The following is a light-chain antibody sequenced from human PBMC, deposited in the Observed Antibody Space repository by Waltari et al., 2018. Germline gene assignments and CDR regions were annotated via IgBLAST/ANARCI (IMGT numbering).Light chain of an antibody. CDR1: QSISRF. CDR2: RAS. J-gene: IGKJ1*01. Sequence: DVQMTQSPSTLSASVGDRVTITCRASQSISRFLAWYQQSPGTAPKLLIYRASTVQSGVPSRFSGSGSGTEFTLTISSLQPDDFATYYCQHYTSDSKTFGQGTKVEI. V-gene: IGKV1-5*03. CDR3: QHYTSDSKT.